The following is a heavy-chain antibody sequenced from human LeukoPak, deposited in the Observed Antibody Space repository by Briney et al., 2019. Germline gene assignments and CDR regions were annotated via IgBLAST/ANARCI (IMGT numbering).Heavy chain of an antibody. CDR3: ALQGGDDRLTKLRGVIIHYFHF. CDR1: GFTFRRYA. CDR2: MWVRGGAI. Sequence: GGSPRLSCGPSGFTFRRYAIRCVRHAPGEGLQWVSQMWVRGGAIYYTHSVRGRFNISRDNSRNTLFLDMNSLRAEVTVLYYCALQGGDDRLTKLRGVIIHYFHFWGQGSLVSDPS. V-gene: IGHV3-23*01. D-gene: IGHD3-10*01. J-gene: IGHJ4*02.